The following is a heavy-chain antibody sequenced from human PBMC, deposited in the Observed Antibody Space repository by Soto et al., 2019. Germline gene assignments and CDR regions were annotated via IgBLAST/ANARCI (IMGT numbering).Heavy chain of an antibody. Sequence: EVQLVESGGGLVQPGGSLRLSCAASGFTFSDHYMHWVRQAPGKGLEWVGRIRNKVNSYTTEYAASVKGRFTISRDDSTNSLYLQMYSLKTEDTAVYYCARSPRGGSYFDYWGQGALVTVSS. CDR2: IRNKVNSYTT. J-gene: IGHJ4*02. V-gene: IGHV3-72*01. CDR1: GFTFSDHY. CDR3: ARSPRGGSYFDY. D-gene: IGHD1-26*01.